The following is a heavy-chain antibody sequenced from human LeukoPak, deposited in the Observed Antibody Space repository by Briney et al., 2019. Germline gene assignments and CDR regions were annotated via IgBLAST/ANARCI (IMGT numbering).Heavy chain of an antibody. CDR3: AKDFGELLYGDSFDI. D-gene: IGHD3-10*01. V-gene: IGHV3-30*18. CDR2: ISYDGSTK. CDR1: GFTFSRYG. Sequence: QPGRSLRLSCAASGFTFSRYGIHWVRQAPGKGLEWVAVISYDGSTKYYADSVRGRFTISRDNPKNTLYLQMNSLRAEDTAVYYCAKDFGELLYGDSFDIWGQGTMVTVSS. J-gene: IGHJ3*02.